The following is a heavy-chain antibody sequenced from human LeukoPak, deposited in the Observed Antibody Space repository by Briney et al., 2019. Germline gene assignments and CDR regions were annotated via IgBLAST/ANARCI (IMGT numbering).Heavy chain of an antibody. V-gene: IGHV4-59*08. CDR1: GGSISSYY. CDR3: ARHRVGRGYSYGPIDY. J-gene: IGHJ4*02. D-gene: IGHD5-18*01. Sequence: SETLSLTCTVSGGSISSYYWSWIRQPPGKGLEWIGYIYYSGSTNYNPSLKSRVTISVDTSKNQFSLKLSSVTAADTAVYYCARHRVGRGYSYGPIDYWGQGTLATVSS. CDR2: IYYSGST.